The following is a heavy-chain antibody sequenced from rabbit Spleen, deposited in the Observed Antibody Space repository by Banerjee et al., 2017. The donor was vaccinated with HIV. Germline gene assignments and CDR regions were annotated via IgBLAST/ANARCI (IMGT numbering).Heavy chain of an antibody. D-gene: IGHD6-1*01. V-gene: IGHV1S45*01. CDR3: ARDTASSFSSYGMDL. CDR1: GFSFSSGYD. Sequence: QEQLEESGGDLVKPEGSLTLTCTASGFSFSSGYDMCWVRQAPGKGLEWIACIYGGSGDSTWYASWAKGRFTCSKTSSTTVTLQVTSLTVADTATYFCARDTASSFSSYGMDLWGPGTLVTVS. J-gene: IGHJ6*01. CDR2: IYGGSGDST.